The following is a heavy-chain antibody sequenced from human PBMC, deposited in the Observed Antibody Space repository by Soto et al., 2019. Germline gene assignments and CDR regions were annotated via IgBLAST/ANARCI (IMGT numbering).Heavy chain of an antibody. CDR1: GFSFSSYG. D-gene: IGHD4-17*01. CDR2: IWYDGSNK. V-gene: IGHV3-33*01. Sequence: QVQLVESGGGVVQPGRSLRLSCAASGFSFSSYGMHWVRQAPGKGLEWVGLIWYDGSNKFYSDSVKGRFSISRDNSKNTLELQMNSLRDEDTAVYYCARGTGHYCYAMDVWGQGTMVTVSS. J-gene: IGHJ6*02. CDR3: ARGTGHYCYAMDV.